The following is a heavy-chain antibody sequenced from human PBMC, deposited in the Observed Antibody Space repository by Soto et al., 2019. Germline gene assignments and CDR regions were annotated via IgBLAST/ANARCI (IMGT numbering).Heavy chain of an antibody. CDR3: ASHSSSYYYYGMDV. V-gene: IGHV3-23*01. D-gene: IGHD6-13*01. Sequence: GGSLRLSCAASGFAFSSYAMSWVRQAPGKGLEWVSAISGSGGSTYYADSVKGRFTISRDNSKNTLYLQMNSLRAEDTAVYYCASHSSSYYYYGMDVWGQGTTVTV. CDR2: ISGSGGST. J-gene: IGHJ6*02. CDR1: GFAFSSYA.